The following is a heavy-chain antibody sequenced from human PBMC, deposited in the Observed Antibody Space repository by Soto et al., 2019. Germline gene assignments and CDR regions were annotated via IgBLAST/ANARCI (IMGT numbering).Heavy chain of an antibody. Sequence: GESLKISCKGSGYNFAIYWIGWVRQMPGKGLEWVGIIYPHDSDTRYSPSFQGHVTISADKTVSTAYLQWSTLKASDTAMYYCARWIAAGGTLNWGQGTLVTVSS. D-gene: IGHD6-13*01. CDR2: IYPHDSDT. CDR3: ARWIAAGGTLN. J-gene: IGHJ4*02. CDR1: GYNFAIYW. V-gene: IGHV5-51*01.